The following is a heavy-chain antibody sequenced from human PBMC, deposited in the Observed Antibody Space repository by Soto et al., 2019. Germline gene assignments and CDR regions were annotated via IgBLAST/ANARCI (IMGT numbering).Heavy chain of an antibody. V-gene: IGHV1-69*08. CDR2: IIPIPGIA. Sequence: QVQLVQSGAEVKKPGSSVKVSCKASGVTFSSYTISWVRQAPGQGLEWMGRIIPIPGIANNTQKFQGRGTITADKSKSTAYMELSSLRSEDTAVYYCAREAGSSPNYYYYMDVWGKGSTVNVS. J-gene: IGHJ6*03. CDR3: AREAGSSPNYYYYMDV. CDR1: GVTFSSYT. D-gene: IGHD6-19*01.